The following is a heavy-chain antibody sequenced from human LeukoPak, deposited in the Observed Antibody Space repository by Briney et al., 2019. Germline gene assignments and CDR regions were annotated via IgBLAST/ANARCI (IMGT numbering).Heavy chain of an antibody. CDR2: VDPEDGKT. CDR3: ATKTPFDY. CDR1: GYTFTDYY. V-gene: IGHV1-69-2*01. J-gene: IGHJ4*02. Sequence: ASVKVSCKASGYTFTDYYLHWLQQAPGKGLEWMGRVDPEDGKTKYAEKFQGRVTITADTSIDTVYMELSSLRSEDTAVYYCATKTPFDYWGQGTLVTVSS.